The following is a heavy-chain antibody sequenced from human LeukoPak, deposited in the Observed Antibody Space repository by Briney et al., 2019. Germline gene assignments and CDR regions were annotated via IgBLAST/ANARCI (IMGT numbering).Heavy chain of an antibody. J-gene: IGHJ4*02. CDR3: ARDLDFWSGYYTAESAFDY. CDR1: GRSFSGYY. V-gene: IGHV4-34*01. Sequence: AETLSLTCAVYGRSFSGYYWSWIRHPPGKGLEWIGEINHSGNTNYNPSLKSRVTISVDTSKNQFSMKLSSVSAAETAVYYCARDLDFWSGYYTAESAFDYWGQGTLVTVSP. D-gene: IGHD3-3*01. CDR2: INHSGNT.